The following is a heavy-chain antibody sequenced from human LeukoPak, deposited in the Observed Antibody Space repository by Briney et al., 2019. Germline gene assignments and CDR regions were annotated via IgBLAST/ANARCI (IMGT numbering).Heavy chain of an antibody. Sequence: SGGSLRPSCAASGLTFSSYSMNWVRQAPGKGLEWVSYISSSSSTIYYADSVKGRFTISRDNAKNSLYLQMNSLRAEDTAVYYCAREGICSSTSCYQSHYYYYMDVWGKGTTVTVSS. J-gene: IGHJ6*03. D-gene: IGHD2-2*01. CDR1: GLTFSSYS. CDR2: ISSSSSTI. CDR3: AREGICSSTSCYQSHYYYYMDV. V-gene: IGHV3-48*01.